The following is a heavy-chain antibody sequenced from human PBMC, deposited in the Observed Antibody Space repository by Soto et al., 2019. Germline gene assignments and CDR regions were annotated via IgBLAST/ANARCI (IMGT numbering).Heavy chain of an antibody. D-gene: IGHD3-3*01. V-gene: IGHV3-7*03. J-gene: IGHJ5*02. CDR2: IKQDGSEK. CDR3: ARDTSRNDFWSGYIRWFDP. CDR1: GFTFSSYW. Sequence: GGSLRLSCAASGFTFSSYWMSWVRQAPGKGLEWVANIKQDGSEKYYVDSVKGRFTISRDNAKNSLYLQMNSLRAEDTAVYYCARDTSRNDFWSGYIRWFDPWGQGTLVTVSS.